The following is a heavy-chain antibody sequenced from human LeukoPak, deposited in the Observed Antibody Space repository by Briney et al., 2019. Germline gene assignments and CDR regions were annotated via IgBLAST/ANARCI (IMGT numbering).Heavy chain of an antibody. D-gene: IGHD5-24*01. CDR2: ISSSSSYI. CDR3: AREERDGYNYYWYFDL. J-gene: IGHJ2*01. Sequence: GGSLRLSCAASGFTFSSYSMNWVRQAPGKGLEWVSSISSSSSYIYYADSVKGRFTISRDNAKNSLYLQMNSLRAEDTAVYYCAREERDGYNYYWYFDLWGRGTLVTVSS. CDR1: GFTFSSYS. V-gene: IGHV3-21*01.